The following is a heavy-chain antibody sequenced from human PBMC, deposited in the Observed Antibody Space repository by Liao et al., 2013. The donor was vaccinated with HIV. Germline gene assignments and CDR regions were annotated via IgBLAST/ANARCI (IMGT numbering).Heavy chain of an antibody. D-gene: IGHD1-14*01. J-gene: IGHJ3*01. CDR1: GGSISSYY. CDR3: ARKGVGIDAFDL. V-gene: IGHV4-4*07. CDR2: VSTSGST. Sequence: QVQLQESGPGLLKPSETLSLTCTVSGGSISSYYWSWIRQPAGKGLEWIGRVSTSGSTNYNPSLKSRVTMSVDTSKNQFSLNLNSVTAADTAVYFCARKGVGIDAFDLWGEGTVVTVSS.